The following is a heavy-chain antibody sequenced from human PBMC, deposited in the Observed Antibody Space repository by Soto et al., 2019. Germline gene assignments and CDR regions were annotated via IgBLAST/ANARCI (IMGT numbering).Heavy chain of an antibody. V-gene: IGHV1-2*02. Sequence: ASVKVSCKASGYTFTGYDMHWVRQAPGQGLEWMGWINPNSGGTNYAQKFQGRVTMTRDTSISTAYMELSRLRSDDTAVYYCARGRSYYYGMDVWGQGTTVNVSS. J-gene: IGHJ6*02. CDR2: INPNSGGT. CDR1: GYTFTGYD. CDR3: ARGRSYYYGMDV. D-gene: IGHD3-10*01.